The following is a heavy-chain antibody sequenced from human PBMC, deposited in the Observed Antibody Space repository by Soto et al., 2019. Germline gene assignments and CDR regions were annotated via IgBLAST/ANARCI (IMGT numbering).Heavy chain of an antibody. D-gene: IGHD2-2*01. CDR3: ARARSDCTSTSCYAYFYDGMDV. Sequence: QVQLMQSGAEVKKPGSSVKVSCKASGGAFSSYTINWVRQAPGHGLEWMGGILPIFGTTNYAQRFQGRVTITADKSTSTAYMELSSLRSEDTAVYSCARARSDCTSTSCYAYFYDGMDVWGQGTTVTVSS. V-gene: IGHV1-69*06. CDR2: ILPIFGTT. CDR1: GGAFSSYT. J-gene: IGHJ6*02.